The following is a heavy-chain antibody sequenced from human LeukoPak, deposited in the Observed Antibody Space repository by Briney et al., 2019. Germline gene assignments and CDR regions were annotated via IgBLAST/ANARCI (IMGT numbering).Heavy chain of an antibody. D-gene: IGHD2-21*02. Sequence: SETLSLTCTVSVGSSNSNFWSWVRQPAGKGLEWIGRIYTSGSTNYNPSLKGRVTMSVDTSKNQFSLRLSSVTAADTAVYYCGRDDPLRVTAPLDYWGQGTLVTVSS. V-gene: IGHV4-4*07. CDR3: GRDDPLRVTAPLDY. CDR1: VGSSNSNF. J-gene: IGHJ4*02. CDR2: IYTSGST.